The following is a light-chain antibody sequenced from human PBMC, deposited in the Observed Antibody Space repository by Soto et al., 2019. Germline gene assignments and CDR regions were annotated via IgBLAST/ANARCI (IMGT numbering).Light chain of an antibody. CDR1: QNINIW. V-gene: IGKV1-5*03. CDR3: QQYSRYWT. CDR2: LAS. J-gene: IGKJ1*01. Sequence: DIQMTQSPSTLSASVGDRVTITCRASQNINIWLAWYQQKPGQAPNLLIYLASSLKSGVPSRFSGSGSGTEFTLTISSLQPDDSATYYCQQYSRYWTFGQGTKVEVK.